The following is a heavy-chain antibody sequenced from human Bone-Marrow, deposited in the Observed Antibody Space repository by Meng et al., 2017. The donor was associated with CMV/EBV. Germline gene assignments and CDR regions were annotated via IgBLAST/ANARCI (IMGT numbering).Heavy chain of an antibody. CDR2: IYYSGNT. V-gene: IGHV4-30-4*08. Sequence: SETLSLTCTVSGGSIRSGDYYWSWIRQPPGKGLEWIGYIYYSGNTYYNPSLKSRITISIDTSKNQFSLKVTSVTAADTAVYYCARDPWGYGLTYWGQGPLVPVYS. J-gene: IGHJ4*02. CDR1: GGSIRSGDYY. CDR3: ARDPWGYGLTY. D-gene: IGHD3-16*01.